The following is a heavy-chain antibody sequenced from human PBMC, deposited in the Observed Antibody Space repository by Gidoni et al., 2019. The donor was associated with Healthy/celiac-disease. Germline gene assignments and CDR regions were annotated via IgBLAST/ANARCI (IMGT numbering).Heavy chain of an antibody. CDR1: GFTFGVYA. CDR2: IRSKAYGWTT. D-gene: IGHD2-2*01. CDR3: TRCEDIVVVPAASTSGHFDY. Sequence: EVQLVESGGGLVKPGRSLRLSCTASGFTFGVYAMRWFRQAPGKGLEWVGFIRSKAYGWTTEYAASVKGRFTISRDDSKSIAYLQMNSLKTEDTAVYYCTRCEDIVVVPAASTSGHFDYWGQGTLVTVSS. J-gene: IGHJ4*02. V-gene: IGHV3-49*05.